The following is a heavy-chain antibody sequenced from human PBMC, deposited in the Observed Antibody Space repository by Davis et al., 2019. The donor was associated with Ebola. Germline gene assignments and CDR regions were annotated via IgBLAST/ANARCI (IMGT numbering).Heavy chain of an antibody. CDR1: GYSFTSYW. CDR2: IYPGDSET. J-gene: IGHJ4*02. V-gene: IGHV5-51*01. CDR3: ARQPIYSSSWMFDY. Sequence: GESLITSCTGSGYSFTSYWIGWVRQMPGKGLEWMGIIYPGDSETRYSPSFQGQVTISADKSISTAYLQWSSLKASDTAMYYCARQPIYSSSWMFDYWGQGTLVTVSS. D-gene: IGHD6-13*01.